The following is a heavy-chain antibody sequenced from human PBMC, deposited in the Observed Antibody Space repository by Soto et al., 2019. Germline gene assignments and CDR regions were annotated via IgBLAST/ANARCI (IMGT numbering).Heavy chain of an antibody. J-gene: IGHJ4*02. V-gene: IGHV2-5*02. CDR3: AHRPDSGASYYFDC. CDR1: GFSLSTSGVS. D-gene: IGHD6-6*01. CDR2: IYWDDDK. Sequence: QITLKESGPTLVKPAQTLTLTCTFSGFSLSTSGVSVGWIRQPPGKALEWLALIYWDDDKRASPFLNSRHTITTDPSQDHLARNMPNMDPVDSARYYCAHRPDSGASYYFDCWGQRALVTVSS.